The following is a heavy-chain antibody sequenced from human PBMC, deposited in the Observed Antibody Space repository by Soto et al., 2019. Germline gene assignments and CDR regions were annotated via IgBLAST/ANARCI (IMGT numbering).Heavy chain of an antibody. CDR1: GFSFSNHY. J-gene: IGHJ4*02. CDR3: ESWRYEFRNSYQNYWFDN. V-gene: IGHV3-11*01. CDR2: ISSSSANI. D-gene: IGHD3-3*01. Sequence: GGSLRLSCAASGFSFSNHYMSWIRQAPGEXLEWISSISSSSANIYYTDSVRGRFVISRDNAKNSLLLQMNSLRAEDTAVYYCESWRYEFRNSYQNYWFDNWGQGTLVTVSS.